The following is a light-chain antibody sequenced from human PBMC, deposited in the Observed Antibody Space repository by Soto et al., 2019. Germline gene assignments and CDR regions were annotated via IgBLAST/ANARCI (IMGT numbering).Light chain of an antibody. CDR3: QPYDFVFVT. J-gene: IGKJ5*01. Sequence: DIQVTQSPSSLSASVGDRVTITCQTSQDIRNDLNWYQQKPGTAPKLLNYDTSNLQPGVPSRFSGSGSGTHFSLTITSLQPEDLATYYCQPYDFVFVTFGQGTRLEI. CDR1: QDIRND. V-gene: IGKV1-33*01. CDR2: DTS.